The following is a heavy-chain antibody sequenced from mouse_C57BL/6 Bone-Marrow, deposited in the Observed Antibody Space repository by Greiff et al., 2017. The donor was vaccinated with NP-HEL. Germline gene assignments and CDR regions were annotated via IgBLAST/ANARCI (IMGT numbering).Heavy chain of an antibody. Sequence: VHLVESGPELVKPGASVKLSCKASGYTFTSYDINWVKQRPGQGLEWIGWIYPRDGSTKYNEKFKGKATLTVDTSSSTAYMELHSLTSEDSAVYFCAREVYYSNSYYFDYWGQGTTLTVSS. J-gene: IGHJ2*01. D-gene: IGHD2-5*01. CDR1: GYTFTSYD. CDR3: AREVYYSNSYYFDY. CDR2: IYPRDGST. V-gene: IGHV1-85*01.